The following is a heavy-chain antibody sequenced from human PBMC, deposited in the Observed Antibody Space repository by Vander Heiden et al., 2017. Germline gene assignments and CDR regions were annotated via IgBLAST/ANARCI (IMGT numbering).Heavy chain of an antibody. CDR1: GNPCTSYG. D-gene: IGHD2-21*02. J-gene: IGHJ3*02. CDR3: AREGVVVTPIPDPFDI. CDR2: MNPNSGNT. V-gene: IGHV1-8*01. Sequence: QVQLVQSGAEVKKPGASVKVHCKASGNPCTSYGIIGVGQAARQGLEWMGWMNPNSGNTGYAQKFQGRVTMTRSTSISTAYMELSSLTSEDTAVYYCAREGVVVTPIPDPFDIWGQGTMVTVSS.